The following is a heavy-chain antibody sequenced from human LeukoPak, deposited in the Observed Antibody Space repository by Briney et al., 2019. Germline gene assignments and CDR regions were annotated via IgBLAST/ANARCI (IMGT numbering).Heavy chain of an antibody. CDR3: ARTRSGWAIDY. J-gene: IGHJ4*02. D-gene: IGHD6-19*01. CDR2: INYSGST. CDR1: GGSISSFY. V-gene: IGHV4-59*01. Sequence: SETLSLTCTVSGGSISSFYWSWIRQPPGKGLEWIGYINYSGSTNYNPSLKSRVTISVDTYKNQISLKLSSVTAADTAVYYCARTRSGWAIDYWGQGTLVTVSS.